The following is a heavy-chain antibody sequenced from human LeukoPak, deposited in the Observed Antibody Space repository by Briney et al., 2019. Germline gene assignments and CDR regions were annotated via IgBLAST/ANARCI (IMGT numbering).Heavy chain of an antibody. Sequence: GGSLRLSCAASGFTISDYWVSWVRQAPGMGLEWVANIKQDGSEKTYVDSVKGRFTISRDNAKNSIFLQMNSLRVEDMAMYYCVRDGATDGYDPWGQGTLVSVSS. CDR1: GFTISDYW. CDR3: VRDGATDGYDP. D-gene: IGHD5-12*01. CDR2: IKQDGSEK. J-gene: IGHJ5*02. V-gene: IGHV3-7*01.